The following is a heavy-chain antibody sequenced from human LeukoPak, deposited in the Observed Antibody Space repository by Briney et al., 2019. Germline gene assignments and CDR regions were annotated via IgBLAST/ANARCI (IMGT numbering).Heavy chain of an antibody. Sequence: ASVKVSCTASGYTFTTYYMHWVRQAPVQGLINPSGGSTSYAQKFQGRVTMTRDTSTSTIYMELSSLRSEDTAVYYCARDGRYCGSTSCRLNWFDPWGQGTLVTVSS. CDR2: INPSGGST. CDR1: GYTFTTYY. J-gene: IGHJ5*02. CDR3: ARDGRYCGSTSCRLNWFDP. V-gene: IGHV1-46*01. D-gene: IGHD2-2*01.